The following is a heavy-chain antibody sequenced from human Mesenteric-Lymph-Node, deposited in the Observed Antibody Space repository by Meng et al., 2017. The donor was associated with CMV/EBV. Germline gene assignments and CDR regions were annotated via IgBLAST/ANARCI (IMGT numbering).Heavy chain of an antibody. CDR2: IGETGNID. V-gene: IGHV3-33*01. Sequence: GESLKISCVASGFTFSSYGMHWVRQAPGKGLEWMAFIGETGNIDYYPDSVKGRFTISRDNAKNSLYLQMNSLRAEDTAVYYCARRTKQSPAAGPEFDYWGQGTLVTVSS. CDR1: GFTFSSYG. J-gene: IGHJ4*02. CDR3: ARRTKQSPAAGPEFDY. D-gene: IGHD6-13*01.